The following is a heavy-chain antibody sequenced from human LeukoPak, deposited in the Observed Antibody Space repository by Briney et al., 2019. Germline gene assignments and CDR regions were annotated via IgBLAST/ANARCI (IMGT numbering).Heavy chain of an antibody. D-gene: IGHD2-21*02. Sequence: SETLSLTCAVSGGSISSSNWWSWVRQPPGKGLEWIGEIYDSGSTNYNPSLKSRVTISVDKSKNQFSLNLSSVTAADTAVYYCARVSCGGDCYNFDYWGQGTLVTVSS. CDR2: IYDSGST. V-gene: IGHV4-4*02. J-gene: IGHJ4*02. CDR1: GGSISSSNW. CDR3: ARVSCGGDCYNFDY.